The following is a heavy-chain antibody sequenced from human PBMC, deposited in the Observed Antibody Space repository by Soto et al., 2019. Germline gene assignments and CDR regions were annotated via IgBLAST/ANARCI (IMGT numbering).Heavy chain of an antibody. J-gene: IGHJ5*02. V-gene: IGHV1-69*12. CDR1: RGTFKKYG. CDR3: AGEVGGTGLHL. CDR2: IIPMYGIA. Sequence: QVQLVQSGAEVKKPGSSVRVSCRTNRGTFKKYGISWVRQAPGQGLEWMGGIIPMYGIANYGQIFQGRLTIIADESTNTVYMYLTSLKSEDTAVYYCAGEVGGTGLHLWGQGTQVTVSS. D-gene: IGHD1-26*01.